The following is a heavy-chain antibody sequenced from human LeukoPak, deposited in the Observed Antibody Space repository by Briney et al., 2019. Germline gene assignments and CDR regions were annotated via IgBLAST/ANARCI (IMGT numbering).Heavy chain of an antibody. CDR1: GFTFSSYW. CDR2: IKQDGSEK. CDR3: ARVGSWYYFDY. D-gene: IGHD1-26*01. Sequence: GGSLTLSCAASGFTFSSYWMSWVRQAPGKGLELVANIKQDGSEKYYVDSVKGRFTISRDNAKNSLYLQMNSLRAEDTAVYYCARVGSWYYFDYWGQGTLVTVSS. J-gene: IGHJ4*02. V-gene: IGHV3-7*01.